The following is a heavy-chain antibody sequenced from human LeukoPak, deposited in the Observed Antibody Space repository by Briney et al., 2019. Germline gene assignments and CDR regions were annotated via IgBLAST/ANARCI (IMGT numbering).Heavy chain of an antibody. D-gene: IGHD6-19*01. Sequence: GGSLRLSCAASGFTFSSYGMEWVRQAPGKGLEWVSYINKNGESIYYADSVKGRFTISRDNAKNSLYLQMSSLRAEDTAVYYCARYNSGWNDYWGQGTLVTVSS. CDR1: GFTFSSYG. CDR2: INKNGESI. J-gene: IGHJ4*02. CDR3: ARYNSGWNDY. V-gene: IGHV3-48*03.